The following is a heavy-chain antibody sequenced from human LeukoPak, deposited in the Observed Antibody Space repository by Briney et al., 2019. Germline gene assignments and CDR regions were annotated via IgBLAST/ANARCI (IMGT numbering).Heavy chain of an antibody. CDR1: GRSISSYY. CDR3: ARRYGEYSCYDPNWFDP. D-gene: IGHD2-15*01. J-gene: IGHJ5*02. V-gene: IGHV4-59*01. Sequence: SETLSPTCTVSGRSISSYYWSWIRQPPGKGLEWIGYIYYSVSTNYKPSLKSRVTISVDTSKNQFSLKLSSVTAADTAVYYCARRYGEYSCYDPNWFDPWGQGTLVTVSS. CDR2: IYYSVST.